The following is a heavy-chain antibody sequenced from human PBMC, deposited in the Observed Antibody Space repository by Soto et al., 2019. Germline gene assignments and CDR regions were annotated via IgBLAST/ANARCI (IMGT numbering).Heavy chain of an antibody. D-gene: IGHD2-2*02. CDR2: ISYDGSEK. CDR1: GFTFNTYG. V-gene: IGHV3-30*18. CDR3: AKSPNFYCSSPNCYKYYFDH. J-gene: IGHJ4*02. Sequence: GGSLRLSCAASGFTFNTYGMHWVRQAPGKGLEWVAVISYDGSEKYYVDSVKGRFTISKDNSKNTLYLQMNSLRPEDTAVYYCAKSPNFYCSSPNCYKYYFDHWGQGTRVTVSS.